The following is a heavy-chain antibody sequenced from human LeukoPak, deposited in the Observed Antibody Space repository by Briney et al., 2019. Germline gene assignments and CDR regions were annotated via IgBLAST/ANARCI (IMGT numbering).Heavy chain of an antibody. CDR2: VDSKAINK. Sequence: GGSLRLSCAASGFTFTNYAMHWVRQAPGKRLEWVAFVDSKAINKDYADSVKGRFTVSRDNSKSTMYLQMNSLRADDTAVYYCAKDTGYSSVPDAFDIWGQGTMVTVSS. CDR3: AKDTGYSSVPDAFDI. J-gene: IGHJ3*02. CDR1: GFTFTNYA. V-gene: IGHV3-30*02. D-gene: IGHD6-19*01.